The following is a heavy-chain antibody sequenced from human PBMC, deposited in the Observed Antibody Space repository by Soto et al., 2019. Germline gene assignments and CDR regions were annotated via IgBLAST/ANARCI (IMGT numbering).Heavy chain of an antibody. CDR3: ARGGRSAYYYYMGV. V-gene: IGHV4-59*01. CDR1: GGPLSPYY. CDR2: VYYSGST. Sequence: QGQLQESGPGLVNPPETLPLTCTVSGGPLSPYYWSWVRKPPGKGLEWIGYVYYSGSTNYNPSLKSRVTISVDTSKNQFSLKLTSVTAADTAMYYCARGGRSAYYYYMGVWGKGTTVTVSS. J-gene: IGHJ6*03.